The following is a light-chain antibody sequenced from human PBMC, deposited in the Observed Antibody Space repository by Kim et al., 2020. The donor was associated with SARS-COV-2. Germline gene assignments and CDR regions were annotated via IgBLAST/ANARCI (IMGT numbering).Light chain of an antibody. J-gene: IGLJ2*01. CDR3: CSYGGRNNVVV. CDR2: EVN. CDR1: SSDVGSYNL. Sequence: QSALTQPASVSGSPVQSVTISCTGTSSDVGSYNLVSWYQQHPGKAHKLMIYEVNQRPSGVSNRFSGSKSGNTAYLTISGLQAEDEADYYCCSYGGRNNVVVFGGGTQLTVL. V-gene: IGLV2-23*02.